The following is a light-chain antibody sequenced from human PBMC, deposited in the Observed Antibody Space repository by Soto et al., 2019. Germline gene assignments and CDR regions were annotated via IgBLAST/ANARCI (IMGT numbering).Light chain of an antibody. CDR3: SSSAGSYTYV. Sequence: QSALAQPRSVSGSPGQSVSISCTGTSSDVGGYKHVSWYQHHPGKAPKLMIFDVIKRPSGVPDRFSGSKSGNTASLTISGLQAEDEADYYCSSSAGSYTYVFGTGTKVTAL. CDR2: DVI. J-gene: IGLJ1*01. V-gene: IGLV2-11*01. CDR1: SSDVGGYKH.